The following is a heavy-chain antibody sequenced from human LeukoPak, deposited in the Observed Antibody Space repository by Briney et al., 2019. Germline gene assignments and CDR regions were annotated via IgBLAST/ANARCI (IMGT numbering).Heavy chain of an antibody. V-gene: IGHV4-59*01. D-gene: IGHD4-17*01. CDR1: GGSISSYY. J-gene: IGHJ2*01. CDR2: IYYSGST. CDR3: ARDLATVTTNWYFDL. Sequence: SETLSLTCTVSGGSISSYYWSWIRQPPGKGLEWIGYIYYSGSTNYNPSLKSRVTISVDTSKNQSSLKLSSVTAEDTAVYYCARDLATVTTNWYFDLWGRGTLVTVSS.